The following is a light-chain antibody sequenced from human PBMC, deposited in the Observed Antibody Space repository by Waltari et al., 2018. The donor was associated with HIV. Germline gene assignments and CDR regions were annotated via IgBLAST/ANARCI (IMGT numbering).Light chain of an antibody. V-gene: IGLV2-8*01. Sequence: QSALTQPPSASGSLGQSVTISCTGPSSDIGAYDSLSWFQQHPRSAPKLLLYEVTRRPSTVSDRFSGSRSGSTAFLTVAGLQPDDEATYFCSSYGDSLRVLFGGGTNVTVL. CDR3: SSYGDSLRVL. CDR1: SSDIGAYDS. J-gene: IGLJ3*02. CDR2: EVT.